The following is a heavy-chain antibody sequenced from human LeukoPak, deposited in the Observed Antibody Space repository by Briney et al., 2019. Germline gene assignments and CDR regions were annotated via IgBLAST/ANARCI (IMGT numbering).Heavy chain of an antibody. CDR3: APGGYCSSTSCYPEEYFQH. CDR2: FDPEDGET. Sequence: GASVKVSCKVSGYTLTELSMHWVRQAPGKGLEWMGGFDPEDGETIYAQKFQGRVTMTEDTSTDTAYMELSSLRSEDTAVYYCAPGGYCSSTSCYPEEYFQHWGQGTLVTVSS. CDR1: GYTLTELS. D-gene: IGHD2-2*01. V-gene: IGHV1-24*01. J-gene: IGHJ1*01.